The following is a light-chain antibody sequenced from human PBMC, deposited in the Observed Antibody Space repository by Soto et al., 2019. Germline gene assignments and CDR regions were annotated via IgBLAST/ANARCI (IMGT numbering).Light chain of an antibody. J-gene: IGKJ3*01. Sequence: EIVMTQSPATLSVSPGDGATLSCRASQSVGSNLAWYQQKPGQPPRLLISGASTRATGIPARFSGSGSGTEFTLTISSLQSEDFAVYYCQQYNNWPFTFGPGTKVDIK. CDR3: QQYNNWPFT. CDR1: QSVGSN. CDR2: GAS. V-gene: IGKV3-15*01.